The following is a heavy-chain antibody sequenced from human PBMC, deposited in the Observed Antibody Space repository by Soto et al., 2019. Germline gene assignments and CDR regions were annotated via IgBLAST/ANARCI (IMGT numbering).Heavy chain of an antibody. CDR1: GYTFTGYY. V-gene: IGHV1-2*04. Sequence: QVQLVQSGAEVKKPGASVKVSCKASGYTFTGYYMHWVRQAPGQGLEWMGWINPNSGGTNYAQKFQGWVTMTRDTSISTAYMELSRLRSDDTAVYYCARDPGIAVAGFRELHYYYGMDVWGQGTTVTVPS. CDR2: INPNSGGT. J-gene: IGHJ6*02. CDR3: ARDPGIAVAGFRELHYYYGMDV. D-gene: IGHD6-19*01.